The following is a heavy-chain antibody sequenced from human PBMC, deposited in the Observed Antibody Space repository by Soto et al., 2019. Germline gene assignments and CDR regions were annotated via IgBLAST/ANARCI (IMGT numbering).Heavy chain of an antibody. CDR2: IWYDGSNK. CDR3: ARTLYSQDAFDI. Sequence: QVQLVESGGGVVQPGRSLRLSCAASGFTFSSYGMHWVRQAPGKGLEWVAVIWYDGSNKYYADSVKGRFTISRDNSKNTLYLQMNSLRAEDTAVYYCARTLYSQDAFDIWGQGTMVTVSS. CDR1: GFTFSSYG. D-gene: IGHD5-18*01. J-gene: IGHJ3*02. V-gene: IGHV3-33*01.